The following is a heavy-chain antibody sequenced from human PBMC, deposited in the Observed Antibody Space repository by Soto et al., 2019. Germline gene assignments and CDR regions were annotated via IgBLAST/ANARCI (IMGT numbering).Heavy chain of an antibody. D-gene: IGHD4-17*01. CDR1: AGACSSHA. V-gene: IGHV3-23*01. Sequence: HGXAQSVPWTAVAGACSSHARSWGSPHKGRGLEWVSAISGSGGSTYYADSVKGRFTISRDNSKNTLYLQMNSLRAEDTSFSYCAAHAYGDYTRFVPWGPGTL. CDR3: AAHAYGDYTRFVP. J-gene: IGHJ5*02. CDR2: ISGSGGST.